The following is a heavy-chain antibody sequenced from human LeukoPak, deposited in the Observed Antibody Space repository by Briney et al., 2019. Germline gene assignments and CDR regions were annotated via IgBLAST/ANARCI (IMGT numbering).Heavy chain of an antibody. Sequence: PSETLSLTCAVSGYSITSGYYWGWIRQPPGKGLEGIGSIYHSGSTHYNPSLNSRVTMSLDTSKNQVSLKLSSVTSAATTVHYRARHEHYDSWSGYLGYFDYWGQGTLVTVSS. CDR3: ARHEHYDSWSGYLGYFDY. CDR2: IYHSGST. V-gene: IGHV4-38-2*01. J-gene: IGHJ4*02. CDR1: GYSITSGYY. D-gene: IGHD3-3*01.